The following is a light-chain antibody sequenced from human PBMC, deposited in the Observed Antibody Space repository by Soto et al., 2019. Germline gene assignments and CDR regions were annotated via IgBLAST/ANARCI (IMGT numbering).Light chain of an antibody. V-gene: IGLV1-44*01. Sequence: QSVLIQPPSASGTPGQRVTISCSGRNSNIGSNTVSWYHQVPGTTPNVVIYSSDQRPSGVPYRLSASKYGTTAALFISGLQSAEEGDYYCVAWDARMNGWVFGGGTKLTVL. CDR1: NSNIGSNT. CDR2: SSD. CDR3: VAWDARMNGWV. J-gene: IGLJ3*02.